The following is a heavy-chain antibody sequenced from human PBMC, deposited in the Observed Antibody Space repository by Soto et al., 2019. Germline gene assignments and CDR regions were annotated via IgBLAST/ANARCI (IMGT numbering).Heavy chain of an antibody. Sequence: XESLKISWKWSGYTFTDYLIGLVLQLPGKGLEWMGIIYPGDSDTRHSPSFQGHVTITVDKSTSTAYLQWNTLKASDTAMYYCARHISNSRYYYYAMDVWGQGTTVTVSS. V-gene: IGHV5-51*01. CDR2: IYPGDSDT. D-gene: IGHD4-4*01. J-gene: IGHJ6*02. CDR3: ARHISNSRYYYYAMDV. CDR1: GYTFTDYL.